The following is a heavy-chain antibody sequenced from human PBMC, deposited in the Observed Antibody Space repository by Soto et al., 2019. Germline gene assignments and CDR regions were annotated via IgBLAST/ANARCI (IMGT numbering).Heavy chain of an antibody. Sequence: ASVKVSCKASGYTFTGYYMHWMRQAPGQGLEWMGWINPNSGGTNYAQKFQGWVTMTRDTSISTAYMELSRLRSDDTAVYYCARGPLASARITMVRGAFDPWGQGTLVTVSS. J-gene: IGHJ5*02. CDR2: INPNSGGT. V-gene: IGHV1-2*04. CDR1: GYTFTGYY. CDR3: ARGPLASARITMVRGAFDP. D-gene: IGHD3-10*01.